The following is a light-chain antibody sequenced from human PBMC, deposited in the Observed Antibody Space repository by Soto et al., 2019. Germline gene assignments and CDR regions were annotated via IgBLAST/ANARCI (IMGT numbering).Light chain of an antibody. CDR2: AAS. J-gene: IGKJ1*01. V-gene: IGKV1-39*01. CDR1: QSISSY. CDR3: QQSYSTPRT. Sequence: DIQMTLSPSSLSASVGGRFTITCRASQSISSYLNWYQQKQGKXXKXXIYAASSLQSGVPSRFSGSGSGTDFTLTISSLQPEDFATYYCQQSYSTPRTFGQGTKVDIK.